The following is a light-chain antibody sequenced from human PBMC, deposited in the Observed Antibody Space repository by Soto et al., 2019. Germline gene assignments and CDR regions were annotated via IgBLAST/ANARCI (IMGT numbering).Light chain of an antibody. CDR3: QQYGSSQSIT. J-gene: IGKJ5*01. Sequence: EIVLTQSPCTLSLSPGERATLSCRASQSVSSSYLAWYQQKPGQAPRLLIYGASSRATGIPDSFSGSGSGTDFTLTISRLEPEDFAVYYCQQYGSSQSITFGQGTRLEIK. CDR2: GAS. V-gene: IGKV3-20*01. CDR1: QSVSSSY.